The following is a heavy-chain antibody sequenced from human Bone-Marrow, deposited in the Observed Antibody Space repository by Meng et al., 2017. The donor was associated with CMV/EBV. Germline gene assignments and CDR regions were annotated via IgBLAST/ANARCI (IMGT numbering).Heavy chain of an antibody. J-gene: IGHJ6*02. Sequence: GESLKISCVASGFTFSGYSMNWVRQAPGKGLEWVSYISNSGSTMFYADSVKGRFTISRDNAKNSLYVQMNSLRAEDTAVYYCARAQVDAYYNYGMDVWGQGTTVTASS. V-gene: IGHV3-48*04. CDR3: ARAQVDAYYNYGMDV. CDR1: GFTFSGYS. CDR2: ISNSGSTM.